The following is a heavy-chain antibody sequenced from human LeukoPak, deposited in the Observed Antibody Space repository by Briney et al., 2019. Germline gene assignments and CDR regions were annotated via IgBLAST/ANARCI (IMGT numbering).Heavy chain of an antibody. D-gene: IGHD7-27*01. CDR1: GFTFSSYW. J-gene: IGHJ4*02. Sequence: PGGSLRLSCAASGFTFSSYWMHWVRQAPGKGLVWVSRIKGDGSHTIYADSVKGRFTISRDNAKNTLYLQMKSLRAEDMAVYYCARDLPWGYFDYWGRGTLVTVSS. CDR2: IKGDGSHT. CDR3: ARDLPWGYFDY. V-gene: IGHV3-74*01.